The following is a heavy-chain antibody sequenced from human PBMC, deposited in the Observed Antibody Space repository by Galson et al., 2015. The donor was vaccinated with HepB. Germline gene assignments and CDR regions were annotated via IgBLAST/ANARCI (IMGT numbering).Heavy chain of an antibody. CDR2: ISYDGSNK. CDR3: ASIRGSAIPV. CDR1: GFTFSSYA. J-gene: IGHJ4*02. D-gene: IGHD6-25*01. Sequence: SLRLSCAASGFTFSSYAMHWVRQAPGKGLEWVAVISYDGSNKYYADSVKGRFTISRDNSKNTLYLQMNSLRAEDTAVYYCASIRGSAIPVWGQGTLVTVSS. V-gene: IGHV3-30-3*01.